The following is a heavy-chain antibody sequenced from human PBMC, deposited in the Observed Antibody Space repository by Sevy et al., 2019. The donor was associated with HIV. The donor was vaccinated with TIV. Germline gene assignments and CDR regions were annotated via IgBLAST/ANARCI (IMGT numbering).Heavy chain of an antibody. J-gene: IGHJ3*02. V-gene: IGHV3-23*01. D-gene: IGHD3-10*01. CDR1: GFTFSSYA. CDR2: ISGSGGST. Sequence: GGSLRLSCAASGFTFSSYAMSWVRQAPGKGLERVSAISGSGGSTYYADSVKGRFTISRDNSKNTRYLQMNSLRAEDTAVYYCAKDYYGSGSYYHDAFDIWGQGTMVTVSS. CDR3: AKDYYGSGSYYHDAFDI.